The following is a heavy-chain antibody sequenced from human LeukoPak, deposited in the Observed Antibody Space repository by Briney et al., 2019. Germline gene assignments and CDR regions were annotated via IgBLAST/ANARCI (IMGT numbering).Heavy chain of an antibody. CDR3: ARTDRQIYSHLLYYSYDLGV. V-gene: IGHV1-8*01. CDR2: MNPNSGNT. Sequence: ASVKVSCKASGYTFTSYDINWVRQATGQGLEWMGWMNPNSGNTGYAQKFQGRVTMTRNTSISTAYMELSSLRSEDTAVYYCARTDRQIYSHLLYYSYDLGVRGKGVTVT. D-gene: IGHD1-26*01. CDR1: GYTFTSYD. J-gene: IGHJ6*03.